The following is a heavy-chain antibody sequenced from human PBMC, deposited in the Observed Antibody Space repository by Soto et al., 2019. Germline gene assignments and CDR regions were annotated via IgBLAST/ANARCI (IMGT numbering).Heavy chain of an antibody. J-gene: IGHJ6*02. V-gene: IGHV3-9*01. D-gene: IGHD6-13*01. CDR3: AKDKMAGHSSSWRGGYYYYGMDV. Sequence: EVQLVESGGGLVQPGRSLRLSCAASGFTFDDYAMHWVRQAPGKGLEWVSGISWNSGSIGYADSVKGRFTISRDNAKNSLYLQMNSLRAEDTALYYCAKDKMAGHSSSWRGGYYYYGMDVWGQGTTVTVSS. CDR1: GFTFDDYA. CDR2: ISWNSGSI.